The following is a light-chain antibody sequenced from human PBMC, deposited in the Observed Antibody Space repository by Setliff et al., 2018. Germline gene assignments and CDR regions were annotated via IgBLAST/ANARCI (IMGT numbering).Light chain of an antibody. V-gene: IGKV4-1*01. J-gene: IGKJ1*01. CDR1: QSVTYSSNNKNY. Sequence: DIVMTQSPESLAVSLGERATINCKSSQSVTYSSNNKNYLAWYQQKPGQPPKLLIYWASTRESGVPDRFSGSGSGTDFTLTISSLQAEDVAVYYCQQYYSTPWTVGQGTKVDIK. CDR2: WAS. CDR3: QQYYSTPWT.